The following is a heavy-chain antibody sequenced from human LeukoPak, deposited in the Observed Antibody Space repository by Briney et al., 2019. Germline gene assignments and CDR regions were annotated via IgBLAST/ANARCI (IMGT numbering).Heavy chain of an antibody. CDR3: ARDSTYYYDV. D-gene: IGHD3-22*01. CDR1: GFAVSSNY. CDR2: IYSGDTT. V-gene: IGHV3-53*01. Sequence: GGSLRLSCAASGFAVSSNYMGWVRQAPERGLEWISFIYSGDTTFYADSVKGRFTISRDSSKNTLYLQMNSLRAEDTAVYYCARDSTYYYDVWGQGTLVTVSS. J-gene: IGHJ4*02.